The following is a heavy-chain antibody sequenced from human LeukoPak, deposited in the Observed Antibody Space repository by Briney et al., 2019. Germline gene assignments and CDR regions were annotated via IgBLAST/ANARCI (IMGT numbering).Heavy chain of an antibody. CDR1: GFTFSSYA. Sequence: PGGSLRLSCAASGFTFSSYAMSWIRQALGKGLEWVSAISGSGGSTYYADSVKGRFTISRDNSKSTLYLQVNSLRAEDTAVYYCAKEQVLTIDYWGRGTRVTVSS. CDR3: AKEQVLTIDY. J-gene: IGHJ4*02. D-gene: IGHD4-11*01. CDR2: ISGSGGST. V-gene: IGHV3-23*01.